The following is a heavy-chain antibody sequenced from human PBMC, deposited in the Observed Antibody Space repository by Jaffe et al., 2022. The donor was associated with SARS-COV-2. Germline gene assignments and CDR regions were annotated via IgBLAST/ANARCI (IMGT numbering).Heavy chain of an antibody. CDR3: ARRNDVDLGTVITTDGLDV. D-gene: IGHD4-4*01. J-gene: IGHJ6*02. Sequence: EGQLVQSGPEVKEAGESLKISCKASGYIFANYWIGWVRQMPGKGLEWMGIIFPGDSDIRYSPSFEDQVTISADKSTSAVYLQWSSLKASDTGIYYCARRNDVDLGTVITTDGLDVWGQGTAVTVSS. CDR1: GYIFANYW. CDR2: IFPGDSDI. V-gene: IGHV5-51*01.